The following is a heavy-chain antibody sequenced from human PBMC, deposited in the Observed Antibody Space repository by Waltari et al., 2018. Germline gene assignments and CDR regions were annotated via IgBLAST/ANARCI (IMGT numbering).Heavy chain of an antibody. Sequence: EVQLLESGGGLVQPGGSLRLSCAASGFTFSRYAMSWVRRAPGKGLEWVSAISGSCGSTYYADSVKSRFTISRDNSKNTLYLQMNSLRAEDTAVYYCARDYDSSGYYNFDYWGQGTLVTVSS. V-gene: IGHV3-23*01. D-gene: IGHD3-22*01. J-gene: IGHJ4*02. CDR1: GFTFSRYA. CDR2: ISGSCGST. CDR3: ARDYDSSGYYNFDY.